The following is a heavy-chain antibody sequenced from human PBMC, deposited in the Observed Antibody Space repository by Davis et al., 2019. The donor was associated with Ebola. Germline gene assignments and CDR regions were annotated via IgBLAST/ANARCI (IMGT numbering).Heavy chain of an antibody. Sequence: PSETLSLTCTVSGGSISSYYWSWIRQPAGKGLEWIGRIYTSGSTNYNPSLKSRVTMSVDTSKNQFSLKLSSVTAADTAVYYCARVTTIFGVVTRVGYFDLWGRGTLVTVSS. J-gene: IGHJ2*01. CDR3: ARVTTIFGVVTRVGYFDL. CDR2: IYTSGST. CDR1: GGSISSYY. D-gene: IGHD3-3*01. V-gene: IGHV4-4*07.